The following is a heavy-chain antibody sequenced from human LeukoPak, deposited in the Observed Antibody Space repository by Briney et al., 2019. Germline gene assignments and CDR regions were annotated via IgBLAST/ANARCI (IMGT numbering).Heavy chain of an antibody. D-gene: IGHD3-10*01. CDR3: AKGGGELWFGELLFLDY. CDR2: ISGSGGST. CDR1: GFTFSSYA. Sequence: PGGSLRLSCAASGFTFSSYAMSWVRQAPGKGLEWVSAISGSGGSTYYADSVKGRFTISRDNSKNTLYLQMNSLRAEDTAVYYCAKGGGELWFGELLFLDYWGQGTLVTVSS. J-gene: IGHJ4*02. V-gene: IGHV3-23*01.